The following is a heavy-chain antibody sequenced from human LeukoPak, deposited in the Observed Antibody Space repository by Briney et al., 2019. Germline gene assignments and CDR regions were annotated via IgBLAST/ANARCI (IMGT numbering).Heavy chain of an antibody. V-gene: IGHV4-4*07. CDR2: IYTSGST. Sequence: SETLSLTCSVSGGSISIYYWSWIRQPAGKGLEWIGHIYTSGSTNYNPSLKSRVTMSVDTSKNQFSLKLSSVTAADTAVYYCARGKGSSWIEPNWFDPWGQGTLVTVSS. D-gene: IGHD6-13*01. CDR1: GGSISIYY. J-gene: IGHJ5*02. CDR3: ARGKGSSWIEPNWFDP.